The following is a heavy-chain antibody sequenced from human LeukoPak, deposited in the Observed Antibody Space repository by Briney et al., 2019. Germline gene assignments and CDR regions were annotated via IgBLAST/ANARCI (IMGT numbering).Heavy chain of an antibody. CDR1: GYTFTGYY. CDR2: INDNTGVT. V-gene: IGHV1-2*02. D-gene: IGHD4/OR15-4a*01. CDR3: AREYGDNSAAHFDS. J-gene: IGHJ4*02. Sequence: AAVKVSCKASGYTFTGYYIYWVRQAPGQGLECMGWINDNTGVTNYAQKFWGRVTMTRDTSVSTAYMELSRLRSDDTAVYFCAREYGDNSAAHFDSWGQGTLVTVSS.